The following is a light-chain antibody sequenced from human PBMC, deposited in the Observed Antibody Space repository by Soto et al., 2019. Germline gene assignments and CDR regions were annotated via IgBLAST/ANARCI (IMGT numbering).Light chain of an antibody. CDR2: RNN. J-gene: IGLJ7*01. CDR1: SSNIGSNY. Sequence: QPLLTQPPSASGTPGQRVTISCSGSSSNIGSNYVYWYQQLPGTAPKLLIYRNNQRPSGVPDRFSGSKSGTSASLAISGLRSEDEADYYCAAWDDSLSGPVFGGGTQLTVL. CDR3: AAWDDSLSGPV. V-gene: IGLV1-47*01.